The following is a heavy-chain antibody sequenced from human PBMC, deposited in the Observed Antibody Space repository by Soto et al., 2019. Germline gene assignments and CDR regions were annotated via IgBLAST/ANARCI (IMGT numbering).Heavy chain of an antibody. CDR1: GGPFSSYA. V-gene: IGHV1-69*12. Sequence: QVQLVQSGAEVKKPGSSVKVSCKASGGPFSSYAISWVRQAPGQGLEWMGGIIPIFGTANYAQKFQGRVTIPADESTSTAYMRLSSLGSEETALYYCARGQDIVLVPAATPYYYYGMDVWGQGTTVTVSS. J-gene: IGHJ6*02. CDR3: ARGQDIVLVPAATPYYYYGMDV. D-gene: IGHD2-2*01. CDR2: IIPIFGTA.